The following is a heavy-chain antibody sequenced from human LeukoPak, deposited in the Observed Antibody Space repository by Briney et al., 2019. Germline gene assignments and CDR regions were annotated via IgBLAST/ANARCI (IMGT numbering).Heavy chain of an antibody. CDR1: GFTLTTYG. J-gene: IGHJ4*02. CDR3: AKDGIHGGYSYDTFDY. CDR2: IPDDGSNK. Sequence: GGSLRFSCEAPGFTLTTYGMHWFRQAPGKGLEWLVVIPDDGSNKLYADSVKGRLTISRDNSKNTLYLQMNSLRAEDTAVYYCAKDGIHGGYSYDTFDYWGQGTLVTVSS. V-gene: IGHV3-30*18. D-gene: IGHD5-18*01.